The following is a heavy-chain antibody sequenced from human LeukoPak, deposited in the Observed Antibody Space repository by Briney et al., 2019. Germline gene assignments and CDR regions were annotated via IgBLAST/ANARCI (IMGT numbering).Heavy chain of an antibody. CDR1: GFTFSSYS. CDR2: VNSDGSNT. J-gene: IGHJ4*02. Sequence: PGGSLRLSCAASGFTFSSYSMNWVRQAPGKGLVWVSRVNSDGSNTTYADSVKGRFTISRDNAKNTLYLQMNSLRAEDTAVYYCARDWGDSSGYLLDYWGQGTLVTVSS. CDR3: ARDWGDSSGYLLDY. D-gene: IGHD3-22*01. V-gene: IGHV3-74*01.